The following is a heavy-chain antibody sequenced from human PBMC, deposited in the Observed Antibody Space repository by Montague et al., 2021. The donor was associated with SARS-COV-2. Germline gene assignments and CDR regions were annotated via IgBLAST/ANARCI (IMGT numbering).Heavy chain of an antibody. CDR3: ATRSTLWFGED. D-gene: IGHD3-10*01. J-gene: IGHJ4*02. CDR1: GDSFSTYS. V-gene: IGHV4-34*01. Sequence: SETLSLTCSVYGDSFSTYSWIWVRQPPGEGLEWIGEINHIGSTSYNPSLKRRVTMSIDSSNNQVSLKLSSMTAADTAVYYCATRSTLWFGEDWGQGTLVTVSS. CDR2: INHIGST.